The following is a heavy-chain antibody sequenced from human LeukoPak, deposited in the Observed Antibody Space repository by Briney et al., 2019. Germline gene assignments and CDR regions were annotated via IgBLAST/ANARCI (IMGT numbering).Heavy chain of an antibody. Sequence: ASVKASSTASGYTFTGYYMHGVRQAPGQGLEWMGWINPNSGGTNYAQKFQGRVTMTRDTSISTAYMELSRLRSDDTAVYYCARGTRRIVVVVAATNWFEPRGQGTLVTVSS. CDR2: INPNSGGT. CDR3: ARGTRRIVVVVAATNWFEP. D-gene: IGHD2-15*01. CDR1: GYTFTGYY. V-gene: IGHV1-2*02. J-gene: IGHJ5*02.